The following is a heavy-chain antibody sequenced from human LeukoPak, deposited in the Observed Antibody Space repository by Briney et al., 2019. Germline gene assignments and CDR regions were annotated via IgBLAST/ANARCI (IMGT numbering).Heavy chain of an antibody. D-gene: IGHD1-1*01. CDR3: ARTPRQGFYFDY. Sequence: GGSLRLSCAASGFTFSSYSMNWVRQAPGKGLEWVSSISSSSSYIYYADSVKGRFTISRDNAKNSLYLQMNSLRAEDTAVYYCARTPRQGFYFDYWGQGTLVTVSS. V-gene: IGHV3-21*01. J-gene: IGHJ4*02. CDR2: ISSSSSYI. CDR1: GFTFSSYS.